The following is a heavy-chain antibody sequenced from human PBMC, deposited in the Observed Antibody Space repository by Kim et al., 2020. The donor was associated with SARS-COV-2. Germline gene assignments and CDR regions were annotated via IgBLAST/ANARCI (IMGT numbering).Heavy chain of an antibody. CDR2: IQDSGRA. J-gene: IGHJ5*02. CDR3: GSTVGVDAAFVCFDP. Sequence: SETLSLTCSVSGGSVTSDSKFWGWVRPSPGQGLEWVGNIQDSGRAFYNPSLKNRVTIAVDRPQNPFSLRLIYVTAAATGTYYCGSTVGVDAAFVCFDPWG. D-gene: IGHD1-26*01. V-gene: IGHV4-39*01. CDR1: GGSVTSDSKF.